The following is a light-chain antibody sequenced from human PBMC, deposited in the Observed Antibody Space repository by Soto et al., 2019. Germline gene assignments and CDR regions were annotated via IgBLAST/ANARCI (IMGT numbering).Light chain of an antibody. CDR1: QSVSGTY. Sequence: EIVLTQSPGTLSLSPGERATLSCRASQSVSGTYLAWYQQKPGQAPRLLIYGASTRATGIPDRFSGSESGTDFTFTISSLGPEDSAVYYCQQYGSSSYTFGQGTKLEIK. CDR3: QQYGSSSYT. J-gene: IGKJ2*01. V-gene: IGKV3-20*01. CDR2: GAS.